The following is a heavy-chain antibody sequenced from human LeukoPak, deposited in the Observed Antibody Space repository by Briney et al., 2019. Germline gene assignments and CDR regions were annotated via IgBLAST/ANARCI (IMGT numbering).Heavy chain of an antibody. D-gene: IGHD6-13*01. CDR1: GFTFSSSA. J-gene: IGHJ4*02. CDR3: AKNSAGPPFYDY. V-gene: IGHV3-23*01. CDR2: VSPSSTST. Sequence: PGGSLRLSCTASGFTFSSSAMTWVRQAPGKGLEWVSAVSPSSTSTYYADSVKGRFTISRDNSMSTLYLQMNSLRAEDTAVYYCAKNSAGPPFYDYWGQGTLVTVSS.